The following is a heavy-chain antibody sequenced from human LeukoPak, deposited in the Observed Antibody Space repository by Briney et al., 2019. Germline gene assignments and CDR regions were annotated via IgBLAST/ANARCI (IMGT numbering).Heavy chain of an antibody. Sequence: SETLSLTCTVSGGSISSHYWSWTRQPPGKGLEWIGYIYYSGTTNYNPSLKSRVTISVDTSKNQFSLKLSSVTAADTAVYYCARYSYDHRWFDPWGQGTLVSVSS. CDR1: GGSISSHY. CDR3: ARYSYDHRWFDP. J-gene: IGHJ5*02. CDR2: IYYSGTT. D-gene: IGHD5-18*01. V-gene: IGHV4-59*08.